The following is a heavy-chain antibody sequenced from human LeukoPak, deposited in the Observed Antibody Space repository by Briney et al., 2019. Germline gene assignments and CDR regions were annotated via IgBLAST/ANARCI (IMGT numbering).Heavy chain of an antibody. CDR3: ARGIANYYGSSGYSVY. V-gene: IGHV1-2*02. J-gene: IGHJ4*02. D-gene: IGHD3-22*01. Sequence: ASVKVSCKASGYSFTGHYMHWVRQAPGQGLEWMGWINPKSGGTNYAQKFQGRVTMTRDTSISTAYMDMSSLRSDDTAVYYCARGIANYYGSSGYSVYWGQGTQITVSS. CDR1: GYSFTGHY. CDR2: INPKSGGT.